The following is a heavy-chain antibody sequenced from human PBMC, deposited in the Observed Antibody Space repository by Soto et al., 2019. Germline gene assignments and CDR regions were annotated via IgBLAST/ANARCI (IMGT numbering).Heavy chain of an antibody. J-gene: IGHJ3*02. CDR1: GGSISSSSYY. V-gene: IGHV4-39*01. CDR2: IYYSGST. D-gene: IGHD3-22*01. CDR3: ARTYDDSGPNSGGYGFDI. Sequence: PSETLSLTCTVSGGSISSSSYYWGWIRQPPGKGLEWIGSIYYSGSTYYNPSLKSRVTISVDTSKNQFSLKLSSVTAADTAVYYCARTYDDSGPNSGGYGFDIWGPGTMVTVSS.